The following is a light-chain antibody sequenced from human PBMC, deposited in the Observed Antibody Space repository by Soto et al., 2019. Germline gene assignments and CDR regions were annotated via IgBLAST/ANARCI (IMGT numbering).Light chain of an antibody. V-gene: IGKV1-27*01. Sequence: DIQMTQSPSSLSASVGDRVTITCRASQGIDNSLAWYQQKPGKVPKLLIYSASTLQSGVSSRFSGSGSGTDFSHTITSLQPEDVATYYCQEHYDAPTAAFGPGTKVDV. J-gene: IGKJ3*01. CDR1: QGIDNS. CDR2: SAS. CDR3: QEHYDAPTAA.